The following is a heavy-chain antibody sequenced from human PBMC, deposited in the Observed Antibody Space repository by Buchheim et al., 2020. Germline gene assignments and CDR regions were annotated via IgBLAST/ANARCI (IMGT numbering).Heavy chain of an antibody. CDR2: IDGDGTST. D-gene: IGHD4-17*01. V-gene: IGHV3-74*01. J-gene: IGHJ5*02. CDR1: GFTFSSYW. CDR3: ARGFDYGADWVDL. Sequence: EVQLVESGGGLVQPGGSLRLSCAASGFTFSSYWMHWVRQAPGKGLVWVSRIDGDGTSTRYADSVKGRFSISRDNTKNTLYLQMNSRRAGDSAVYYCARGFDYGADWVDLWGQGTL.